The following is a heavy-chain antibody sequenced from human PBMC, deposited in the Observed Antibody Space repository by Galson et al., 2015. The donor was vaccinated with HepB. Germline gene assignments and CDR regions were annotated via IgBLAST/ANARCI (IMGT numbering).Heavy chain of an antibody. D-gene: IGHD4-17*01. CDR1: GFTFDDYA. J-gene: IGHJ4*02. CDR2: ISWHSGGI. Sequence: SLRLSCAVSGFTFDDYAMHWVRQAPGKGLEWVSGISWHSGGIGYADSVKGRFTISRDNAKNSLYLQMNSLRPEDTALYYCAKDIRDRKPPYDDYSYYFDFWGQGTLVTVSS. V-gene: IGHV3-9*01. CDR3: AKDIRDRKPPYDDYSYYFDF.